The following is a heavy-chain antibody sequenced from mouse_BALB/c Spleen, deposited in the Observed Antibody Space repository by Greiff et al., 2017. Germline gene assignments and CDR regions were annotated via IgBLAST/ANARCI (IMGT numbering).Heavy chain of an antibody. CDR2: ISDGGSYT. J-gene: IGHJ4*01. D-gene: IGHD6-1*01. V-gene: IGHV5-4*02. Sequence: EVQLVESGGGLVKPGGSLKLSCAASGFTFSDYYMYWVRQTPEKRLEWVATISDGGSYTYYPDSVKGRFTISRDNAKNNLYLQMSSLKSEDTAMYYCAREGGRRAMDYWGQGTSVTVSS. CDR1: GFTFSDYY. CDR3: AREGGRRAMDY.